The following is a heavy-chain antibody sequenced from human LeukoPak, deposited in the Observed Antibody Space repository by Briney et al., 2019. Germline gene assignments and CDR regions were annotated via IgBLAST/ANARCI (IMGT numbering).Heavy chain of an antibody. J-gene: IGHJ4*02. CDR3: AREHLGYCSSTSCYGAY. CDR2: ISGSGGST. CDR1: GFTFSSYA. Sequence: GGSLRLSCAASGFTFSSYAMSWVRQAPGKGLEWGSAISGSGGSTYYADSVKGRFTISRDNSKTTLYLQMNSLRAEDTAVYYCAREHLGYCSSTSCYGAYWGQGTLVTVSS. D-gene: IGHD2-2*01. V-gene: IGHV3-23*01.